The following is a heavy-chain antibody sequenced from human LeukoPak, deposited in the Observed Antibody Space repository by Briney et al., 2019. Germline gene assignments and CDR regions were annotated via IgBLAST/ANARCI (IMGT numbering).Heavy chain of an antibody. CDR1: GGSISSGSYY. J-gene: IGHJ4*02. CDR3: AGRQTAKWLRFPRSDWVDY. CDR2: IYTSGST. Sequence: SETLSLTCTVSGGSISSGSYYWSWIRQPAGKGLEWIGRIYTSGSTNYNPSLKSRVTISVDTSKNQFSLKLSSVTAADTAVYYCAGRQTAKWLRFPRSDWVDYWGQGTLVTVSS. V-gene: IGHV4-61*02. D-gene: IGHD5-12*01.